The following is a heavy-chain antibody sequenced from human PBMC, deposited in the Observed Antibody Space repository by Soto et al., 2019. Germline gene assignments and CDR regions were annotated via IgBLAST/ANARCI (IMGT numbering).Heavy chain of an antibody. V-gene: IGHV3-7*01. CDR1: GFTFSSNS. Sequence: GGSLRLSCAASGFTFSSNSMDWVRQAPGKGLEWVANINQDGSEKNYVDSVKGRFTISRDNAKNSLSLQLSSLTAEDSALYYCSKSIDYWGQG. CDR2: INQDGSEK. J-gene: IGHJ4*02. CDR3: SKSIDY.